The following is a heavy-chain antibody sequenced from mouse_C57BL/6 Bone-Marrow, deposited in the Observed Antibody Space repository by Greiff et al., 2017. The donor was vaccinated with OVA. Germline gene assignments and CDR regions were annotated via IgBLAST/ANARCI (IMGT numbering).Heavy chain of an antibody. J-gene: IGHJ2*01. CDR1: GYTFTSYW. CDR2: IDPNSGGT. Sequence: QVQLQQPGAELVKPGASVKLSCKASGYTFTSYWMHWVKQRPGRGLEWLGRIDPNSGGTKYNEKFKSKATLTVDKPSSTAYMQLSSLTSEDSAVYYCARSITTVVASGDYFDYWGQGTTLTVSS. D-gene: IGHD1-1*01. V-gene: IGHV1-72*01. CDR3: ARSITTVVASGDYFDY.